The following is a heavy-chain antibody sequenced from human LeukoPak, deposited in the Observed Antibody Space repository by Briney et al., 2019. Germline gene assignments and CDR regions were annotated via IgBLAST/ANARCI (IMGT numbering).Heavy chain of an antibody. V-gene: IGHV1-18*01. D-gene: IGHD3-9*01. CDR2: AYNGNT. Sequence: AYNGNTNYAQKLQGRVTMTTDTSTSTAYMELRRLRADDTAVYYCARDVPSNYDILTGYYSYGMDVWGQGTTVTVSS. CDR3: ARDVPSNYDILTGYYSYGMDV. J-gene: IGHJ6*02.